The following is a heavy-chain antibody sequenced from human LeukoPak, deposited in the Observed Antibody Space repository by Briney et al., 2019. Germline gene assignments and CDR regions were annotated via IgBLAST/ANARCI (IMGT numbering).Heavy chain of an antibody. J-gene: IGHJ4*02. D-gene: IGHD2-2*02. V-gene: IGHV3-23*01. Sequence: PGGSLRLSCAASGFTFSNSVMIWVRQAPGKGLQWVSSLIGSDGTTYYADSVKGRLTISRDSSKNTLYLQMNSLRAEDTAIYYCSRNIHCDYWGQGTQVTVSS. CDR2: LIGSDGTT. CDR1: GFTFSNSV. CDR3: SRNIHCDY.